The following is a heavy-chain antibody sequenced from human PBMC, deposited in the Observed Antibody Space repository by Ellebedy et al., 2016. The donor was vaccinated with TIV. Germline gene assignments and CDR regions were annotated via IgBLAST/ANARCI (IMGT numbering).Heavy chain of an antibody. CDR3: ARDPAFDY. Sequence: GGSLRLSXAASGFTFSSYGMHWVRQAPGKGLEWVAVIWYDGSNKYYADSVKGRFTISRDNSKNTLYLQMNSLRDEDKAVYYCARDPAFDYWGQGTLVTVSS. J-gene: IGHJ4*02. V-gene: IGHV3-33*01. CDR2: IWYDGSNK. CDR1: GFTFSSYG.